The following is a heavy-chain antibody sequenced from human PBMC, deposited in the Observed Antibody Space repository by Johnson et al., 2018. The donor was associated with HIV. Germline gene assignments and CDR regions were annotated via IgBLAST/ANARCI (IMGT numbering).Heavy chain of an antibody. Sequence: VQLVESGGGLVQPGGSLKFSCAASGFTFSGSAMNWVRQASGKGLEWVGRIRSKVNTYATTYAASLKGRFTISRDDSKNTAYLQMNSLKTEDTAVYYCSYAFDIWGQGTMVTVSS. CDR3: SYAFDI. V-gene: IGHV3-73*01. CDR2: IRSKVNTYAT. CDR1: GFTFSGSA. J-gene: IGHJ3*02.